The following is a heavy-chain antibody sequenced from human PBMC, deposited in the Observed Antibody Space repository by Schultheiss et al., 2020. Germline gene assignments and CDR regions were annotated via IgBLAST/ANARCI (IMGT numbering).Heavy chain of an antibody. V-gene: IGHV4-61*01. D-gene: IGHD3-10*01. Sequence: SETLSLTCTVSGGSVSSGSYFWSWIRQPPGKGLEWIGYIYYSGSTNYNPSLKSRVTISVDRSKNQFSLKLSSVTAADTAVYYCARGGLGVRGVANWFDPWGQGTLVTVSS. CDR3: ARGGLGVRGVANWFDP. J-gene: IGHJ5*02. CDR1: GGSVSSGSYF. CDR2: IYYSGST.